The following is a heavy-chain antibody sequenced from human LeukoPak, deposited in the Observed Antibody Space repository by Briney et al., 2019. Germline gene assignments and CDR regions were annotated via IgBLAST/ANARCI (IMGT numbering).Heavy chain of an antibody. CDR3: TSEISGSYSY. CDR1: GFTFSGSA. V-gene: IGHV3-73*01. J-gene: IGHJ4*02. CDR2: IRSKANRYAT. Sequence: PGGSLRLSCAASGFTFSGSAMHWVRQASGKGLEWVGLIRSKANRYATAYAASVKGSFTISRDDSKNTAYLQMNSLKTEDTAVYYCTSEISGSYSYWGQGTLVTVSS. D-gene: IGHD1-26*01.